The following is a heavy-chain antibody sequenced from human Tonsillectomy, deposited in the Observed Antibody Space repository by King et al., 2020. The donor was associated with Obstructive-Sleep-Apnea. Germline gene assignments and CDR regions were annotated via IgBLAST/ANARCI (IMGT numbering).Heavy chain of an antibody. CDR1: GFTFSNYW. D-gene: IGHD2-2*01. Sequence: VQLVESGGGLVQPGGSLRLSCAASGFTFSNYWMHWVRQAPGKGLVWVSRINSDGSSTGYADSVKGRFTISRDNAKNTLYLQMNSLRAEDTAVYYCASAGYCSSTSCLGWFDPWGQGTLVTVSS. CDR3: ASAGYCSSTSCLGWFDP. J-gene: IGHJ5*02. V-gene: IGHV3-74*01. CDR2: INSDGSST.